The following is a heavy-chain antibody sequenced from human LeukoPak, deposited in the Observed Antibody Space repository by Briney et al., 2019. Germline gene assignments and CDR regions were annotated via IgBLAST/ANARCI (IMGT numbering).Heavy chain of an antibody. CDR3: ARDWTLNY. CDR2: VSFDGDNK. Sequence: PGGSLRLSCAASGFTFSRYAMHWVRQAPGKGLEWVAVVSFDGDNKYYADSVKDRFTISRDNSQNTLYLQLNSLRAEDTAVYYCARDWTLNYWGQGTLVTVSS. V-gene: IGHV3-30-3*01. D-gene: IGHD3/OR15-3a*01. CDR1: GFTFSRYA. J-gene: IGHJ4*02.